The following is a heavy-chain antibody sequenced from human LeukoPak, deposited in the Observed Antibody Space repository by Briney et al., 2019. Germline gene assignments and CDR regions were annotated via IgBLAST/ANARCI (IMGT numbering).Heavy chain of an antibody. CDR2: IYYSGST. J-gene: IGHJ4*02. CDR1: GGSISSYY. V-gene: IGHV4-59*08. CDR3: ARTRYCSSTTCYYFDY. Sequence: KSSETLSLTCTVSGGSISSYYWSWFRQPPGKGLEWIGYIYYSGSTNYNPSLKSRVTISVDTSKNQFSLKLSSVTAADTAVYYCARTRYCSSTTCYYFDYWGQGTLVTVSS. D-gene: IGHD2-2*01.